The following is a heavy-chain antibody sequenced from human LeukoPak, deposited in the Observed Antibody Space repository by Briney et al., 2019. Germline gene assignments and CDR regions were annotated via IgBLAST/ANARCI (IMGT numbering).Heavy chain of an antibody. Sequence: GRSLRFSCAASGFKFTDYVKNWVRQAPGKGLEWVSGISWSGTTTGYADSVKGRFTISRDSAKNSLYLQMDSLRVEDTALYYCAKDESTGGFAPGYFYGMGVWGQGTTVTVSS. CDR2: ISWSGTTT. D-gene: IGHD3-16*01. CDR3: AKDESTGGFAPGYFYGMGV. CDR1: GFKFTDYV. V-gene: IGHV3-9*01. J-gene: IGHJ6*02.